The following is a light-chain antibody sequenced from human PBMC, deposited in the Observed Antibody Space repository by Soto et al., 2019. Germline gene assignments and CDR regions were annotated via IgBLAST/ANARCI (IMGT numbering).Light chain of an antibody. J-gene: IGKJ5*01. CDR2: AAS. V-gene: IGKV1-39*01. CDR3: QQSFSAPSIT. Sequence: DIQMTQFPSSLSASVGDRVTITCRASRSITDYLNWYQQKPGKAPKLLIYAASTLQTGVPSRFSGSGSGTDFTLTISTLQPEDFATYFCQQSFSAPSITFGQGTRLEIK. CDR1: RSITDY.